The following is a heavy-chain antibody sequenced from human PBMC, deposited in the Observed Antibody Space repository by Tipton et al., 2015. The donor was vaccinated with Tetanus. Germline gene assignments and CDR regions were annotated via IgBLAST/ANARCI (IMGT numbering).Heavy chain of an antibody. J-gene: IGHJ5*02. CDR3: ARDHRLSASYAGWFDP. CDR2: VYSSGST. D-gene: IGHD1-26*01. V-gene: IGHV4-59*01. CDR1: GGSINPYY. Sequence: TLSLTCTVSGGSINPYYWSWIRQPPGKGLEWIGNVYSSGSTYYNPSLKGRVTISVDTSTTQFSLRLNSVTAADTAIYYCARDHRLSASYAGWFDPWSQGTLVTVSS.